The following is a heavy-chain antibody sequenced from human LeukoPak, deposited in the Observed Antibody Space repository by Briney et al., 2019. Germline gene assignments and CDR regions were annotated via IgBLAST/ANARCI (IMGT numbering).Heavy chain of an antibody. Sequence: GGSLRLSCAASGFTFTTYGMHWVRQAPGKGLEWVAVIWNDGSYKHYADSVKGRFTISRDDSKNTIYLQMNSLRAEDTAVYYCAKDRLVPGSVLDYWGQGTLVTVSS. CDR1: GFTFTTYG. J-gene: IGHJ4*02. CDR2: IWNDGSYK. V-gene: IGHV3-33*06. CDR3: AKDRLVPGSVLDY. D-gene: IGHD6-19*01.